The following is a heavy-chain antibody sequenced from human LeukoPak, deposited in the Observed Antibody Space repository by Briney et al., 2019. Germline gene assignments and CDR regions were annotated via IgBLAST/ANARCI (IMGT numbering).Heavy chain of an antibody. CDR3: VRGDDYMFDY. J-gene: IGHJ4*02. Sequence: SETLSLTCTVSGGSISSYYWSWIRQPPGKGLEWIGYIYYSGSTNYNSSLKSRVTMSVDKSKNQLSLRVNSVTTADAAVYYCVRGDDYMFDYWGQGTLVTVSS. D-gene: IGHD4-11*01. V-gene: IGHV4-59*12. CDR2: IYYSGST. CDR1: GGSISSYY.